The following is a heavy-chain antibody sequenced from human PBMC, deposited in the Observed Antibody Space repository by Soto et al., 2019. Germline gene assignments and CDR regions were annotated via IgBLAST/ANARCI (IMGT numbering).Heavy chain of an antibody. D-gene: IGHD3-3*01. V-gene: IGHV4-31*03. J-gene: IGHJ4*02. CDR2: IYYSGST. CDR3: AVGERFLEWLLR. Sequence: QVQLQESGPGLVKPSQTLSLTCTVSGGSISSGGYYWSWIRQHPGKGLEWIGYIYYSGSTYYNPSLKSRVTISVDTSKNQFSLNLSSVTAADTAVYYCAVGERFLEWLLRWGQGTLVTVSS. CDR1: GGSISSGGYY.